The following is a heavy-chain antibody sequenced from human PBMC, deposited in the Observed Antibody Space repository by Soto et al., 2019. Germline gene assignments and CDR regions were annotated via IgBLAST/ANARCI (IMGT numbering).Heavy chain of an antibody. CDR1: GFTFSNAW. J-gene: IGHJ4*02. V-gene: IGHV3-15*01. CDR3: TTHTLFYGNYFDY. D-gene: IGHD4-17*01. CDR2: IKSKTDGGTT. Sequence: PGGSLRLSCAASGFTFSNAWMSWVRQAPGKGLEWVGRIKSKTDGGTTDYAAPVKGRFTISRDDSKNTLYLQMNSLKTEDTAVYYCTTHTLFYGNYFDYWGQGTLVTVSS.